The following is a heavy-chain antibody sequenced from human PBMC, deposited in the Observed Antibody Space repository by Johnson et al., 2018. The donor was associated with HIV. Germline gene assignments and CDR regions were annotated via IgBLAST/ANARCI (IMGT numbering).Heavy chain of an antibody. V-gene: IGHV3-66*01. CDR2: IYSGGST. Sequence: VQLVESGGVLVQPGGSLRLSCAASGFTVSSNYMSWVRQAPGKGLEWVSVIYSGGSTYYADSVKGRFTISRDNSKNTLYLQMNSLRAEDTAVYYCAKVIAVAGTGAFDIWGQGTMVTVSS. J-gene: IGHJ3*02. CDR1: GFTVSSNY. CDR3: AKVIAVAGTGAFDI. D-gene: IGHD6-19*01.